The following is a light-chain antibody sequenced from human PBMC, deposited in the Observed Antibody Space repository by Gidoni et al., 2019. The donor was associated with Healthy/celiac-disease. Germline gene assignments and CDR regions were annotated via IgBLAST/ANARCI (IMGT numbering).Light chain of an antibody. CDR3: QQYYSTPRT. CDR2: WAA. V-gene: IGKV4-1*01. J-gene: IGKJ1*01. Sequence: DSVMTQSTDSLAVSLGERATINCKSSQSVLYSSNNKNYLAWYQQKPGQPPKLLIYWAATREAGVPDLFSCSGSGTDFPLTISSLQAEDVAVYYCQQYYSTPRTFGQGTKVEIK. CDR1: QSVLYSSNNKNY.